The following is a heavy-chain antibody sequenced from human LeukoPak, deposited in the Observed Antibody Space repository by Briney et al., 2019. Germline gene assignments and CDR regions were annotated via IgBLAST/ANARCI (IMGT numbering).Heavy chain of an antibody. J-gene: IGHJ6*02. CDR1: GYTFTSHV. Sequence: GASVKVSCKASGYTFTSHVIHWVRQAPGPRLDWMGWIDTANGNTQNSQNFQSRVTITRDTSASTAYMELSSLRSEDTAVYYCARGVGYNYGLYYQYGMDVWGQGTTVTVSS. CDR2: IDTANGNT. D-gene: IGHD5-18*01. V-gene: IGHV1-3*04. CDR3: ARGVGYNYGLYYQYGMDV.